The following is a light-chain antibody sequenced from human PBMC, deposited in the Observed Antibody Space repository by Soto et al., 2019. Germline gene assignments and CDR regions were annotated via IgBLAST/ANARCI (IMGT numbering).Light chain of an antibody. J-gene: IGKJ5*01. V-gene: IGKV1-9*01. CDR3: QQLHGYPIP. CDR2: APS. Sequence: ILMNQSPSSLSASVGDRVTITCRASQGIDTSLAWYQQKPGKAPKLLIYAPSNFQSGVPSRFSGSGSGTHFTLTISSLQPEDFATYYCQQLHGYPIPFGQGTRLEIK. CDR1: QGIDTS.